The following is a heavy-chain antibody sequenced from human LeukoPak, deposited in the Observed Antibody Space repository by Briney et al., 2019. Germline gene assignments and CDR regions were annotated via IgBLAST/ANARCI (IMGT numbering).Heavy chain of an antibody. CDR2: ISYDGSNK. J-gene: IGHJ4*02. Sequence: GGSLRLSCAASGFTFSSYGMHCVRQAPGKGLEWVAVISYDGSNKYYADSVKGRFTISRDNSKNTLYLQMHSLRAEDTAVYYCARLGIVVPDYWGQGTLVTVSS. D-gene: IGHD2-2*01. V-gene: IGHV3-30*03. CDR3: ARLGIVVPDY. CDR1: GFTFSSYG.